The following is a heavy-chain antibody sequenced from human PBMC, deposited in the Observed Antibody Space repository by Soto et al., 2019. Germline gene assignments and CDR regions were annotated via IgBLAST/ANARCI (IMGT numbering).Heavy chain of an antibody. D-gene: IGHD5-18*01. J-gene: IGHJ4*02. CDR2: SIPIFGTA. CDR1: GGTFSSYA. V-gene: IGHV1-69*06. Sequence: QVQLVQSGAEVKKPGSSVKVSCKASGGTFSSYAISWVRQAPGQGLEWMGGSIPIFGTANYAQKFQRRDTITADKSTSTAYMELSSLRSEDTAVDYCATQGGTAMVKIDYWGQGTLVTVSS. CDR3: ATQGGTAMVKIDY.